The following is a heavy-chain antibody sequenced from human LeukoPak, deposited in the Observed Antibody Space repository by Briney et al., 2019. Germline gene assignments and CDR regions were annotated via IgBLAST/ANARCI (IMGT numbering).Heavy chain of an antibody. Sequence: KTGGSLRLSCAASGFTFSSYSMNWVRQAPGKGLEWVSSISSSSSYIYYADSVKGRFTISRDNAKNSLYLQMNSLRAEDTAVYYCARDPGYCSGGSCYSVDYWGQGTLVTVSS. J-gene: IGHJ4*02. V-gene: IGHV3-21*01. CDR2: ISSSSSYI. CDR3: ARDPGYCSGGSCYSVDY. CDR1: GFTFSSYS. D-gene: IGHD2-15*01.